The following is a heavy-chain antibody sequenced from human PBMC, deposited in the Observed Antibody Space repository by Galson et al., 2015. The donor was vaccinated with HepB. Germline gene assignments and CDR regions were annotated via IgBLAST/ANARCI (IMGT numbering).Heavy chain of an antibody. Sequence: SLRLSCAASGFTFSSYAMSWVRQAPGKGLEWVSAISGSGGSTYYADSVKGRFTISRDNSKNTLYLQMNSLRAEDTAVYYCAKLRVWFGEQHSYYFDYWGQGTLVTVSS. CDR1: GFTFSSYA. CDR2: ISGSGGST. CDR3: AKLRVWFGEQHSYYFDY. J-gene: IGHJ4*02. V-gene: IGHV3-23*01. D-gene: IGHD3-10*01.